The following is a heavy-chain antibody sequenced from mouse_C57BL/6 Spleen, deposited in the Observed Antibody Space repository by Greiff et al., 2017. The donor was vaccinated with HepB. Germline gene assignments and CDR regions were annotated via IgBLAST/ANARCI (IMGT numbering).Heavy chain of an antibody. Sequence: EVMLVESGGGLVKPGGSLKLSCAASGFTFSDYGMHWVRQAPEKGLEWVAYISSGSSTIYYADTVKGRFTISRDNAKNTLFLQMTSLRSEDTAMYYCARFGYDYDRGAMDDWGQGTSVTVSS. CDR3: ARFGYDYDRGAMDD. D-gene: IGHD2-4*01. CDR1: GFTFSDYG. J-gene: IGHJ4*01. V-gene: IGHV5-17*01. CDR2: ISSGSSTI.